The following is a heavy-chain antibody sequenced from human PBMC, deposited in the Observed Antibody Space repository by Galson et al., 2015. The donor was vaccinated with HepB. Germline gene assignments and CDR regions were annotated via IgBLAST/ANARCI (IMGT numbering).Heavy chain of an antibody. CDR2: ISSTGTTM. CDR1: GFTFSSYT. Sequence: SLRLSCAASGFTFSSYTMNWVRQAPGKGLESVSYISSTGTTMYYADSAKGRFTISRDNAQNSRYLQMNSLRDEDTAVYYCARVYFGSGSSSACWYFVPWGRGARVTVSS. J-gene: IGHJ2*01. CDR3: ARVYFGSGSSSACWYFVP. D-gene: IGHD3-10*01. V-gene: IGHV3-48*02.